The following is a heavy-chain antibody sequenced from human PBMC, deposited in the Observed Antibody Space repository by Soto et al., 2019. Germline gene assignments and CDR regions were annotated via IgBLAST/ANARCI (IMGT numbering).Heavy chain of an antibody. Sequence: PGESLKISCKGSGYSFAGYWITWVRQKPGKGLEWMGLIDPSDSQTYYSPSFRGHVTISVTKSITTVFRQWSSLRASDTAMYYCARQIYDSDTDPNFQYYFDSWVQGTPVAVAS. CDR3: ARQIYDSDTDPNFQYYFDS. V-gene: IGHV5-10-1*01. D-gene: IGHD5-18*01. J-gene: IGHJ4*02. CDR2: IDPSDSQT. CDR1: GYSFAGYW.